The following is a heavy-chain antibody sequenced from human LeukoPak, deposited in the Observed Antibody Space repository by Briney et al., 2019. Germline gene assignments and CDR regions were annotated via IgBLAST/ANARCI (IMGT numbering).Heavy chain of an antibody. J-gene: IGHJ3*02. D-gene: IGHD4-23*01. CDR2: IYPGDSDT. CDR3: ARFPRRDYGGNRVSFDI. CDR1: GYSFTSYW. Sequence: GESLKISCKGSGYSFTSYWIGWVRQMPGKGLEWMGIIYPGDSDTRYSPSFQGQVTISADKSISTAYLQWSSLKASDTATYYCARFPRRDYGGNRVSFDIWGQGTMVTVSS. V-gene: IGHV5-51*01.